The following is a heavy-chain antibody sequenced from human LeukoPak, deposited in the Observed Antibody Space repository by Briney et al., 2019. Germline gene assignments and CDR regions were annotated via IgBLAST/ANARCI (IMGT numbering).Heavy chain of an antibody. CDR1: GFTFSNYW. CDR2: INQDGSAQ. Sequence: PGGSPRLSCAASGFTFSNYWMSWVRQAPGKGLEWVANINQDGSAQYYVECVKGRFTISRDNAKSSLFLQMNSLRGEDTAVYYCARVPATVKADYWGQGTLVTVPS. D-gene: IGHD4-17*01. CDR3: ARVPATVKADY. J-gene: IGHJ4*02. V-gene: IGHV3-7*04.